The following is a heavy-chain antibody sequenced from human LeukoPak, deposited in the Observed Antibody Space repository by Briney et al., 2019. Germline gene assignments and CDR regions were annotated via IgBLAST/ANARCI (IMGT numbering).Heavy chain of an antibody. CDR2: IKEDGTET. Sequence: GGSLRLPCAASGFMFSSNWMSWVRLAPGKGLEWVANIKEDGTETYYVDSVKGRFTISRDNAKNSLYLQMNSLRVEDTAVYYCAKEGRSLLTYWGQGTLVTVSS. D-gene: IGHD1-26*01. CDR3: AKEGRSLLTY. CDR1: GFMFSSNW. J-gene: IGHJ4*02. V-gene: IGHV3-7*03.